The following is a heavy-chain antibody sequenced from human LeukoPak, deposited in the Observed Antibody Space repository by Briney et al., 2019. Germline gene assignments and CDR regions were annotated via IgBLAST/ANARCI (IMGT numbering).Heavy chain of an antibody. CDR2: ISYDGSNK. CDR3: AREEPGSYLGMDV. J-gene: IGHJ6*02. Sequence: PGGSLRLSCAASGFTFSSYAMHWVRQAPGKGLEWVAVISYDGSNKYYADSVKGRFTISRDNSKNTLYLQMDSLRAEDTAVYYCAREEPGSYLGMDVWGQGTTVTVSS. V-gene: IGHV3-30-3*01. CDR1: GFTFSSYA. D-gene: IGHD3-10*01.